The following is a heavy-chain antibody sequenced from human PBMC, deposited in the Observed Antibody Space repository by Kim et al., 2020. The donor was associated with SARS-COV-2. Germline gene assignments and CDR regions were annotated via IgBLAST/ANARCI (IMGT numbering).Heavy chain of an antibody. CDR3: ARAPYSSSREFDY. V-gene: IGHV4-31*03. J-gene: IGHJ4*02. D-gene: IGHD6-6*01. Sequence: SETLSLTCTVSGGSISSGGYYWSWIRQHPGKGLEWIGYIYYSGSTYYNPSRNSRVNISVDTSKNQFALKLSSVTAAATAVYYCARAPYSSSREFDYWGQGTLVTVSS. CDR2: IYYSGST. CDR1: GGSISSGGYY.